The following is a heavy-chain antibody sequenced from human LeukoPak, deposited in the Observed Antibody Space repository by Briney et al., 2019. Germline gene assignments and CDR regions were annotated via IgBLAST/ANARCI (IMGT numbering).Heavy chain of an antibody. D-gene: IGHD3-9*01. CDR1: GFTFSSYW. CDR2: ISSDGSST. Sequence: GGSLRLSCAASGFTFSSYWMHWVRQAPGKGLVWVSRISSDGSSTNYADSVKGRFTISRDNAKNTLYLQMNSLRAEDTAVYYCTKERRRDDILTGSFSDWGQGILVTVSS. J-gene: IGHJ4*02. V-gene: IGHV3-74*01. CDR3: TKERRRDDILTGSFSD.